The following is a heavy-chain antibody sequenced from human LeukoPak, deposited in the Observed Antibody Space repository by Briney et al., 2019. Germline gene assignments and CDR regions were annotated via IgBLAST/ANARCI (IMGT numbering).Heavy chain of an antibody. V-gene: IGHV3-9*01. CDR1: GFTFDDYA. CDR2: ISWNSGSI. D-gene: IGHD6-13*01. J-gene: IGHJ4*02. CDR3: AKDLPAAATGLHY. Sequence: GGSLRLSCAASGFTFDDYAMHWVRQAPGKGLEWVSGISWNSGSIDYADSVKGRFTISRDNAKNSLYLQMNSLRAEDTALYYCAKDLPAAATGLHYWGQGTLVTVSS.